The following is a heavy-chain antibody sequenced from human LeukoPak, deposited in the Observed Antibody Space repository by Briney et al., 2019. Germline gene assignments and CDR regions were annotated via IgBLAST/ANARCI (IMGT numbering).Heavy chain of an antibody. D-gene: IGHD4-17*01. CDR2: IYTSGST. J-gene: IGHJ4*02. CDR3: ARDWSPSPYGDYFDY. CDR1: GGSISSYY. V-gene: IGHV4-4*07. Sequence: SETPSLTCTVSGGSISSYYWSWIRQPAGKGLEWIGRIYTSGSTNYNPSLKSRVTMSVDTSKNQFSLKLSSVTAADTAVYYCARDWSPSPYGDYFDYWGQGTLVTVSS.